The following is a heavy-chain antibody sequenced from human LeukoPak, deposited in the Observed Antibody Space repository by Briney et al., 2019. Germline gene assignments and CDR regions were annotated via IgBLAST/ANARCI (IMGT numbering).Heavy chain of an antibody. Sequence: GESLKISCKGSGFRFSGYWIGWVRQRPGQGLEWMGIIYPGDSDTRYSPSFQGQVTISVDTSINTAYLQWSSLEASDTAIYYCAKSQTRGNEFDLWGRGTQVTVSS. CDR2: IYPGDSDT. CDR1: GFRFSGYW. J-gene: IGHJ2*01. D-gene: IGHD3-10*01. CDR3: AKSQTRGNEFDL. V-gene: IGHV5-51*01.